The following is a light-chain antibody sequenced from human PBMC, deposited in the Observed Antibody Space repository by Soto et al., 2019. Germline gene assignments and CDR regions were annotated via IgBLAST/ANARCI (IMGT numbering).Light chain of an antibody. CDR1: QSLIHSDGNTY. CDR3: WQGTPSPWT. J-gene: IGKJ1*01. Sequence: DVVMTQSPLSLPVTLGQPASISCRSSQSLIHSDGNTYLSWFQQRPGQSPRRLIYEVSDRDSGVPDRFTGSGSGADFTLKISGVEAEDVCDDYFWQGTPSPWTFGQGTEVEIK. CDR2: EVS. V-gene: IGKV2-30*02.